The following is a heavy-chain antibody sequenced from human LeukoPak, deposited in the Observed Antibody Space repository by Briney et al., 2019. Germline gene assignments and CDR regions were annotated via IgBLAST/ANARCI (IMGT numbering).Heavy chain of an antibody. J-gene: IGHJ3*02. CDR1: GYTFTNFD. CDR3: ARRLHSSNYYAAFDI. D-gene: IGHD6-13*01. V-gene: IGHV1-8*03. Sequence: GSVKVSCKASGYTFTNFDINWVRQATGQGLEWMGWMNPNSANTGYAQRLQGRATITRDTSINTAYMELSNLRSEDTAVYYCARRLHSSNYYAAFDIWGQGTMLTVSS. CDR2: MNPNSANT.